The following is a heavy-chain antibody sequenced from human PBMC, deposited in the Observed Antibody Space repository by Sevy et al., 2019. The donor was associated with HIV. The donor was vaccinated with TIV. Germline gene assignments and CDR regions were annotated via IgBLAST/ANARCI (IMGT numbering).Heavy chain of an antibody. CDR3: ARHLDLVYRAFDY. J-gene: IGHJ4*02. V-gene: IGHV4-39*01. D-gene: IGHD5-12*01. CDR1: GGSITRSSYD. Sequence: SETLSLTCTVSGGSITRSSYDWGWVRQPPGKGLEWIGSMFYSGSTYYATSLKGRVTISVDTSKNQFSLKLSAVTATDTAVYFCARHLDLVYRAFDYWGQGILVTDSS. CDR2: MFYSGST.